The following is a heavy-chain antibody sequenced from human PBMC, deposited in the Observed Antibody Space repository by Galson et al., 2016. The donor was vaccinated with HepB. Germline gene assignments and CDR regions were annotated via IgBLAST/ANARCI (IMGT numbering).Heavy chain of an antibody. V-gene: IGHV1-69*01. CDR3: ASMVRGVVISGPGYYHGMDV. CDR1: GGTFSRYS. CDR2: IIPIFGPA. D-gene: IGHD3-10*01. Sequence: SCKASGGTFSRYSINWVRQAPGQGLEWMGGIIPIFGPAKYAQKFQGRITITADESTSTAYLELSSLRSEDAAMYYCASMVRGVVISGPGYYHGMDVWGQGTTVTVSS. J-gene: IGHJ6*02.